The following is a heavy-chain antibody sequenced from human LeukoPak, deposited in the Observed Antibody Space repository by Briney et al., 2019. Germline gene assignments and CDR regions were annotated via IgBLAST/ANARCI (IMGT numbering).Heavy chain of an antibody. J-gene: IGHJ4*02. CDR2: IYYSGST. CDR1: GGSISSYY. CDR3: ARQDSETGPDY. D-gene: IGHD3-9*01. V-gene: IGHV4-59*01. Sequence: SETLSLTCTVSGGSISSYYWSWIRQPPGKGLEWIGYIYYSGSTNYNPSLKSRVTISVDTSKNQFSLKLSSVTAADTAVYYCARQDSETGPDYWGQGTLVTVSS.